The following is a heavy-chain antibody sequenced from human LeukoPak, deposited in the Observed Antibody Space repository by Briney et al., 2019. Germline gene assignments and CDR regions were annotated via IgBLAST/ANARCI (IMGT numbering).Heavy chain of an antibody. D-gene: IGHD4-17*01. CDR1: GGSISSYY. Sequence: SETLSLTCTVSGGSISSYYWSWLRQPPGKGLEWIGYIYYSGSTNYNPSLKSRVTISVDTSKNQFSLKLSSVTAADTAVYYCARGSDDYGIVDYWGQGTLVTVSS. J-gene: IGHJ4*01. CDR2: IYYSGST. V-gene: IGHV4-59*01. CDR3: ARGSDDYGIVDY.